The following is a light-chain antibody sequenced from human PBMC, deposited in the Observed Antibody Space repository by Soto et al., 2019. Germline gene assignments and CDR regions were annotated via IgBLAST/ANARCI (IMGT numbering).Light chain of an antibody. Sequence: DNPLTQSPSSLSAYVGDIVTITCRARHSINDWLAWYQQKPGKAPKLLIYDASSLESGVPSRFSGGGSGTEFSLIINGLQPEDFATYYCQEYHGFWFGQGTKVDIK. CDR3: QEYHGFW. CDR2: DAS. V-gene: IGKV1-5*01. J-gene: IGKJ1*01. CDR1: HSINDW.